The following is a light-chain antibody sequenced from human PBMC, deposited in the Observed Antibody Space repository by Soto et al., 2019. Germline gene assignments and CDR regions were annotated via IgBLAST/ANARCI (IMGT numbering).Light chain of an antibody. J-gene: IGKJ1*01. CDR2: GAS. Sequence: EIAMTQSPATLSVSPGERATLSCRASQSVSSNLAWYQQKPGQAPRLLIYGASTRATGIPARFSGSGSGTDFTLTIRSLQSEDFAVYYCQQYNNWPRTFGQGTKVDIK. V-gene: IGKV3D-15*01. CDR3: QQYNNWPRT. CDR1: QSVSSN.